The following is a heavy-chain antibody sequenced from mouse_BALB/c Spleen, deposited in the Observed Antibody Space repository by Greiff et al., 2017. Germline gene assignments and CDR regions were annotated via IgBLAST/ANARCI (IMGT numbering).Heavy chain of an antibody. CDR1: GFDFSRYW. CDR2: INPDSSTI. CDR3: ARGILLLRSYAMDY. J-gene: IGHJ4*01. Sequence: EVKLMESGGGLVQPGGSLKLSCAASGFDFSRYWMSWVRQAPGKGLEWIGEINPDSSTINYTPSLKDKFIISRDNAKNTLYLQMSKVRSEDTALYYCARGILLLRSYAMDYWGQGTSVTVSS. D-gene: IGHD1-1*01. V-gene: IGHV4-1*02.